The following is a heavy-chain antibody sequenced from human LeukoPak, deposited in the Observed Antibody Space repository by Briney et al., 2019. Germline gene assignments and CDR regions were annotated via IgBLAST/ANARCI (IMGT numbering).Heavy chain of an antibody. J-gene: IGHJ6*03. CDR2: INHSGST. Sequence: MTSETLSLTCAVYGGSFSGYYWSWIRQPPGKGLEWIGGINHSGSTNYNPSLKSRVTVSVDTSKNQFSLNLSSVTAADTAVYYCARFPGGAEYRHYYYMDVWGTGTTVTVSS. CDR3: ARFPGGAEYRHYYYMDV. CDR1: GGSFSGYY. V-gene: IGHV4-34*01. D-gene: IGHD1-14*01.